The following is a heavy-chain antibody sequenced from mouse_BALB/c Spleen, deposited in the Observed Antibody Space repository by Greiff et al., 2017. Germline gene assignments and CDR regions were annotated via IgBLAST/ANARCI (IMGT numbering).Heavy chain of an antibody. CDR3: ARDPGPYYRYDAWFAY. Sequence: VQLQESGPGLVAPSQSLSITCTVSGFSLTSYGVHWVRQPPGKGLEWLGVIWAGGSTNYNSALMSRLSISKDNSKSQVFLKMNSLQTDDTAMYYCARDPGPYYRYDAWFAYWGQGTLVTVSA. CDR1: GFSLTSYG. V-gene: IGHV2-9*02. J-gene: IGHJ3*01. CDR2: IWAGGST. D-gene: IGHD2-14*01.